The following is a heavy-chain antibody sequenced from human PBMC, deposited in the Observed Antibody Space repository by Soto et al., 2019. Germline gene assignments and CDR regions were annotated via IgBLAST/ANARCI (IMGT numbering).Heavy chain of an antibody. D-gene: IGHD6-6*01. CDR3: AKDVESSYFDY. CDR1: GFTFSSYG. Sequence: QVQLVESGGGVVQPGRSLRLSCAASGFTFSSYGMHWVRRAPGKGVEWVAVISYDGSNKYYADSVKGRFTISRDNSKNTLYLQMNSLRAEDTAVYYCAKDVESSYFDYWGQGTLVTVSS. J-gene: IGHJ4*02. V-gene: IGHV3-30*18. CDR2: ISYDGSNK.